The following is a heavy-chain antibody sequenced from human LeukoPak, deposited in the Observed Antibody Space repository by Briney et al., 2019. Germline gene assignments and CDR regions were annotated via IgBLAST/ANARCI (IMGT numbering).Heavy chain of an antibody. D-gene: IGHD3-10*01. CDR2: IGPGGDNK. J-gene: IGHJ3*02. Sequence: GGTLRLSCAASGFTFSNFGMNWVRQAPGKGLQWVSGIGPGGDNKYYADSLEGRFTISRDNSKNTVYLQMNSLRAEDTALYYCAQDISWFAFDIWGQGTMVTVSS. V-gene: IGHV3-23*01. CDR1: GFTFSNFG. CDR3: AQDISWFAFDI.